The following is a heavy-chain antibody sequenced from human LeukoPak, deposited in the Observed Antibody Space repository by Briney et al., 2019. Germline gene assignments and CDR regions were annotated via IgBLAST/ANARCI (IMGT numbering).Heavy chain of an antibody. D-gene: IGHD5-12*01. Sequence: GGSQRLSCEASGFTFSSYAMSWVRQAPGKGLEWVSAISGSGGSTYYADSVKGRFTISRDNSKNTLYLQMNSLRAEDTAVYYCAKDFGGYVMNWFDPWGQGTLVTVSS. CDR2: ISGSGGST. J-gene: IGHJ5*02. V-gene: IGHV3-23*01. CDR3: AKDFGGYVMNWFDP. CDR1: GFTFSSYA.